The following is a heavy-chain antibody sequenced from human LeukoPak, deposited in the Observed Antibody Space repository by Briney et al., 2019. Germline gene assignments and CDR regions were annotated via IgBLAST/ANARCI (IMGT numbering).Heavy chain of an antibody. V-gene: IGHV1-18*01. CDR2: ITPYNGNT. CDR1: GYTFTSYG. Sequence: ASVKVSCKASGYTFTSYGISWVRQAPGQGLEWMGWITPYNGNTNYAQKFQGRVTLTTDTSTSTAYMELRSLRSDDTAVYYCARDTGYINYDYYYSMDVWGKGTTVIVSS. D-gene: IGHD6-13*01. J-gene: IGHJ6*03. CDR3: ARDTGYINYDYYYSMDV.